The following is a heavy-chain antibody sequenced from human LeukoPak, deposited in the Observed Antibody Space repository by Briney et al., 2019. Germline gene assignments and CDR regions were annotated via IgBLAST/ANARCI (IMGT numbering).Heavy chain of an antibody. Sequence: SETLSLTCTVSGGSISSYYWSWIRQPPGKRPARIGDIYYSGSTNYNPSLKSRVTISVDTSKNQFSLRLSSLTAADTAVYYSARLASGSYGPLTPFDYWGQGTLVTVSS. CDR2: IYYSGST. CDR3: ARLASGSYGPLTPFDY. V-gene: IGHV4-59*08. D-gene: IGHD1-26*01. J-gene: IGHJ4*02. CDR1: GGSISSYY.